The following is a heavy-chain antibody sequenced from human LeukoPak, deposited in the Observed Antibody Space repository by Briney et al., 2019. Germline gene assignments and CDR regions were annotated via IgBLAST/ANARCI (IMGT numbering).Heavy chain of an antibody. CDR1: GYTFTSYG. D-gene: IGHD3-3*01. CDR3: ARERSGYYPYYYYMDV. Sequence: ASVKVSCKASGYTFTSYGISWVRQAPGQGLEWMGWISAYNGNTNYAQKLQGRVTMTTDTSTSTAYMELRSLRSDDTAVYYCARERSGYYPYYYYMDVWGKGTTVTVSS. V-gene: IGHV1-18*01. CDR2: ISAYNGNT. J-gene: IGHJ6*03.